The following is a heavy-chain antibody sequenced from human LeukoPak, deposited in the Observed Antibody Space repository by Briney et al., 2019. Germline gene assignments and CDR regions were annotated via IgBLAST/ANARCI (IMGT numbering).Heavy chain of an antibody. J-gene: IGHJ4*02. CDR2: ISDRGGST. D-gene: IGHD2-15*01. Sequence: PGGSLRLSCVVSGITLSNYGMSWVRQAPGKGLEWVAGISDRGGSTNYADSVKGRFTISRDNPKNTLCLQMNSLRSEDTAVYFCAKRGVVIRAVLVVGFHKEAYYFDSWGQGALVTVSS. V-gene: IGHV3-23*01. CDR3: AKRGVVIRAVLVVGFHKEAYYFDS. CDR1: GITLSNYG.